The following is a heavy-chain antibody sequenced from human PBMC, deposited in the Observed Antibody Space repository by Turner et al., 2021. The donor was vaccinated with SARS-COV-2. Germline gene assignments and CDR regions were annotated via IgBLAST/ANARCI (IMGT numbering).Heavy chain of an antibody. V-gene: IGHV3-30*18. CDR1: GFSLSNYG. Sequence: QVQLVESGGGVVQPVRSLRLSCAVSGFSLSNYGMHWVRQAQGKGLEWVAFVSYDGTNKDYADSVKGRFTISRDNSNNTLYLQMNSLRGEDTALYYCAKGLRTFGYFDSWGQGTLVTVSS. CDR3: AKGLRTFGYFDS. CDR2: VSYDGTNK. D-gene: IGHD3-16*01. J-gene: IGHJ4*02.